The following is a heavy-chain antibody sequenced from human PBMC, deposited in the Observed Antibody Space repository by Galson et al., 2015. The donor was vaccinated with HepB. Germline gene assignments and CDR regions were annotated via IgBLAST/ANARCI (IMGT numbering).Heavy chain of an antibody. CDR3: ARGGYSGSYYRFRSSVYY. V-gene: IGHV1-46*03. CDR1: GYTFTSYY. CDR2: INPSGGST. D-gene: IGHD1-26*01. J-gene: IGHJ4*02. Sequence: SVKVSCKASGYTFTSYYMHWVRQAPGQGLEWMGIINPSGGSTSYAQKFQGRVTMTRDTSTSTVYMELSSLRSEDTAVYYCARGGYSGSYYRFRSSVYYWGQGTLVTVSS.